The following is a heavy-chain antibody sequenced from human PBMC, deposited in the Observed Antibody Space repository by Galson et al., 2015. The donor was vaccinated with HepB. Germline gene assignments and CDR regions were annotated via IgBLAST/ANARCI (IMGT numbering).Heavy chain of an antibody. CDR1: GFTFDDYT. CDR3: AKDTSSSTSGQAHYYYYGMDV. D-gene: IGHD2-2*01. J-gene: IGHJ6*02. Sequence: SLRLSCAASGFTFDDYTMHWVRQAPGKGLEWVSLISWDGGSTYYADSVKGRFTISRDNSKNSLYLQMNSLRTEDTALCYCAKDTSSSTSGQAHYYYYGMDVWGQGTTVTVSS. CDR2: ISWDGGST. V-gene: IGHV3-43*01.